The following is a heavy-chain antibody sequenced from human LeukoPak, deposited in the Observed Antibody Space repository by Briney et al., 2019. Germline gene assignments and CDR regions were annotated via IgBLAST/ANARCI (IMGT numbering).Heavy chain of an antibody. CDR1: EFTFSDYY. CDR2: ISSSGSTI. D-gene: IGHD3-22*01. J-gene: IGHJ4*02. Sequence: PGGSLRLSCAASEFTFSDYYMSWIRQAPGKGLEWVTYISSSGSTIYYADSVKGRFTISRDNAKNSLYLQMNSLRAEDTAVYYCARESPYYDSSGSDYWGQGTLVTVSS. CDR3: ARESPYYDSSGSDY. V-gene: IGHV3-11*04.